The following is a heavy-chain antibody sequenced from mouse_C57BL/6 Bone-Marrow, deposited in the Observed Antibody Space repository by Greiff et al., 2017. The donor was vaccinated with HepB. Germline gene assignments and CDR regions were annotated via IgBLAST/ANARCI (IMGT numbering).Heavy chain of an antibody. J-gene: IGHJ2*01. Sequence: QVQLQQPGAELVRPGSSVKLSCKASGYTFTSYWMHWVKQRPIQGLEWIGNIDPSDSETHYTQKFKDKATLTVDKSSSTAYMQLSSLTSEDSAVYYCARAYYYGSSYYFDYWGQGTTLTVSS. CDR3: ARAYYYGSSYYFDY. V-gene: IGHV1-52*01. CDR2: IDPSDSET. D-gene: IGHD1-1*01. CDR1: GYTFTSYW.